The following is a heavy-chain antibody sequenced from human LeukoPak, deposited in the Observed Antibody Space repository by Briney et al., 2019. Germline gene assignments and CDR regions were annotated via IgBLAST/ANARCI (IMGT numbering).Heavy chain of an antibody. Sequence: GRSLSLSCAASGFPFSGYGLHWVRQAPGKGLEWVAVIWYDGSTKYYGDSVKGGFTISRDNSKNTLDLQMNSLRAEDTGVYYCAREAGAGEGMDVWGKGTTVMVSS. D-gene: IGHD6-19*01. V-gene: IGHV3-33*01. J-gene: IGHJ6*04. CDR3: AREAGAGEGMDV. CDR2: IWYDGSTK. CDR1: GFPFSGYG.